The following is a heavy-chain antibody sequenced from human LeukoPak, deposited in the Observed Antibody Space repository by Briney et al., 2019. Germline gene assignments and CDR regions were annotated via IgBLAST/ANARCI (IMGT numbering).Heavy chain of an antibody. J-gene: IGHJ5*01. CDR2: ISYNTNT. D-gene: IGHD3-9*01. CDR1: GVSINSSPYS. V-gene: IGHV4-39*01. Sequence: PSETLSLTCTVSGVSINSSPYSWGWIRQPPGKGLEWIATISYNTNTYYKTSLESRLSISMDTSRNQFSLKLTSVTATDTAVYYCARLPTGYPNWFDSWGQGALVTVSS. CDR3: ARLPTGYPNWFDS.